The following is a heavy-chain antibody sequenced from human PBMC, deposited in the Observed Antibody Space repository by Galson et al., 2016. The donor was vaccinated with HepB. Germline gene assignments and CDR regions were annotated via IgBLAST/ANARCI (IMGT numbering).Heavy chain of an antibody. Sequence: SLRLSCAASGFTFSRYEMNWVRQAPGKGLGWVSYISSSGTTISYADSVKGRFTISRDNAKNSLYLQMNSLRAEDPAVYYCPREHVRFDVLLTGPPKNRDYWGQGTLVTGAS. CDR3: PREHVRFDVLLTGPPKNRDY. CDR2: ISSSGTTI. D-gene: IGHD3-9*01. J-gene: IGHJ4*02. V-gene: IGHV3-48*03. CDR1: GFTFSRYE.